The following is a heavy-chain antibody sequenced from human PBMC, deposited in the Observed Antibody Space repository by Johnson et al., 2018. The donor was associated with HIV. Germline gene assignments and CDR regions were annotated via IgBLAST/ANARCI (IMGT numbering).Heavy chain of an antibody. CDR1: GFTFSTNW. D-gene: IGHD3-10*01. CDR3: ARERSLVRGVMPGAFDI. J-gene: IGHJ3*02. Sequence: VQLVESGGGVVRPGGSLRLSCVGSGFTFSTNWMHWVRQAPGKGLVWVSVIYSGGSTYYADSVKGRFTISRDNAKNSLYLQMNSLRAEDTALYYCARERSLVRGVMPGAFDIWGQGTMVTVSS. CDR2: IYSGGST. V-gene: IGHV3-66*01.